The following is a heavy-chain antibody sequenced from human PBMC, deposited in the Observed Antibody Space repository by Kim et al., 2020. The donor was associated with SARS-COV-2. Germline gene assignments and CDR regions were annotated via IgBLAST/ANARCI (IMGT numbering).Heavy chain of an antibody. Sequence: GGSLRLSCVVSGFTFSNAWMNWVRQAPGKGLEWVGRIKSETDGGTTDYAAPVKGRFTISRDDSKNTLFLQMNSLKTEDTAVYYCSRAFDIWGQGTMVIVS. J-gene: IGHJ3*02. CDR3: SRAFDI. CDR2: IKSETDGGTT. V-gene: IGHV3-15*01. CDR1: GFTFSNAW.